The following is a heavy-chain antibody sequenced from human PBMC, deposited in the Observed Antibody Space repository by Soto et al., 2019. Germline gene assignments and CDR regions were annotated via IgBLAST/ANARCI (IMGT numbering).Heavy chain of an antibody. J-gene: IGHJ5*02. V-gene: IGHV4-59*01. Sequence: SETLSLTCTVSAVSITTSYWSWIRQPLGKALEWIGYISYRGSTNYNPSLKSRLTISIDTSKSQISLKLPSMTTADTAVYYCASSGIVGREVNTWFDPWGQGTLVTVPS. CDR2: ISYRGST. D-gene: IGHD3-22*01. CDR1: AVSITTSY. CDR3: ASSGIVGREVNTWFDP.